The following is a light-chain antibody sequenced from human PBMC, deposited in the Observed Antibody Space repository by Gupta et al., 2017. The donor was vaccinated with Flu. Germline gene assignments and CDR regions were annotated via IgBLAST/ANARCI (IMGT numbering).Light chain of an antibody. CDR1: QSVSSN. CDR3: QQDNNLLT. CDR2: GAS. Sequence: EIVMAQSPATLSVSPGERATLSCRASQSVSSNLAWYQQKPGQAPRLLIYGASTRATGIPDRFSGSGSGTEFTLTISSLQSEDFAVYYWQQDNNLLTFGGGTKVEIK. J-gene: IGKJ4*01. V-gene: IGKV3-15*01.